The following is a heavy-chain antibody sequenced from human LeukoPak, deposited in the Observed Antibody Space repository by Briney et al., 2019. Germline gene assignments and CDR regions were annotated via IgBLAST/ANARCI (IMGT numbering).Heavy chain of an antibody. V-gene: IGHV1-18*01. CDR3: ARVWIVGATAECDY. CDR2: ISAYNGNT. CDR1: GYTFTSYG. J-gene: IGHJ4*02. D-gene: IGHD1-26*01. Sequence: GASVKVSCKASGYTFTSYGISWVRQAPGQGLEWMGWISAYNGNTNYAQKLQGRVTMTTGTSTSTAYMELRSLRSDDTAVYYCARVWIVGATAECDYWGQGTLVSVSS.